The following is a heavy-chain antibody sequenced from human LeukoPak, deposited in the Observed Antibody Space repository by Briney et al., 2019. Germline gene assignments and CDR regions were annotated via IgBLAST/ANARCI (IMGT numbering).Heavy chain of an antibody. CDR1: GFSFSAYI. V-gene: IGHV3-64*01. CDR2: IRSDGSST. J-gene: IGHJ4*02. D-gene: IGHD6-19*01. Sequence: GGSLRLSCVASGFSFSAYIMHWVRQAPGKGLEYVSAIRSDGSSTFYPNSVEGRFTISRDNSKSTLYLQMGSLRAEDTAVYYCTRRYGGHSGWAGYHDSWGQGTPVTVSS. CDR3: TRRYGGHSGWAGYHDS.